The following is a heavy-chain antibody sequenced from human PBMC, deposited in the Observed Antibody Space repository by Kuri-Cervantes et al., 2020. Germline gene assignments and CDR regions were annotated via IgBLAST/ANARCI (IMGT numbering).Heavy chain of an antibody. D-gene: IGHD2-8*01. V-gene: IGHV1-3*01. Sequence: ASVKVSCKASGYTFTSYAMHWVRQAPGQRLEWMGWSNAGNGNTKYSQKFQGRVTITRDTSASTAYMELSSLRSEDTAVYYCARVNGAPGYYYYYMDVWGKGTTVTVSS. CDR1: GYTFTSYA. CDR2: SNAGNGNT. CDR3: ARVNGAPGYYYYYMDV. J-gene: IGHJ6*03.